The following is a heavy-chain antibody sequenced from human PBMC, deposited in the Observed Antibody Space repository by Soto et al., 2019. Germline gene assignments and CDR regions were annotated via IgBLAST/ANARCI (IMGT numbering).Heavy chain of an antibody. Sequence: SETLSLTCTVPGGSVSSGSYYWSWIRQPPGKGLEWIGYIYYSGSTNYNPSLKSRVTISVDTSKNRFSLKLSSVTAADTAVYYCARVTYYYDSSGYRPLYYFDYWGQGTLVTVSS. J-gene: IGHJ4*02. CDR3: ARVTYYYDSSGYRPLYYFDY. V-gene: IGHV4-61*01. CDR2: IYYSGST. D-gene: IGHD3-22*01. CDR1: GGSVSSGSYY.